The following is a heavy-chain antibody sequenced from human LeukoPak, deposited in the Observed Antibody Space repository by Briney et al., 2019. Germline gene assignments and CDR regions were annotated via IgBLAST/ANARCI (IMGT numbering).Heavy chain of an antibody. Sequence: PGRSLRLSCAASGFTFSSYAMHWVRQAPGKGLEWVAVISYDGSNKYYADSVKGRFTISRDNSKNTLYLQMNSLRAEDTAVYYCARDPSGYSSGWYINYYMDVWGKGTTVTVSS. CDR1: GFTFSSYA. V-gene: IGHV3-30*04. CDR2: ISYDGSNK. D-gene: IGHD6-19*01. J-gene: IGHJ6*03. CDR3: ARDPSGYSSGWYINYYMDV.